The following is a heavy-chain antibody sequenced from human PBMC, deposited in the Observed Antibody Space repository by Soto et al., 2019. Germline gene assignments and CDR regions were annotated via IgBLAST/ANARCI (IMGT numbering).Heavy chain of an antibody. CDR3: AKVSSSWYYFDY. CDR1: GFTFSSYG. Sequence: LRLSCAASGFTFSSYGMHWVRQAPGKGLEWVSAISGSGGSTYYADSVKGRFTISRDNSKNTLYLQMNSLRAEDTAVYYCAKVSSSWYYFDYWGQGTLVTVSS. J-gene: IGHJ4*02. CDR2: ISGSGGST. V-gene: IGHV3-23*01. D-gene: IGHD6-13*01.